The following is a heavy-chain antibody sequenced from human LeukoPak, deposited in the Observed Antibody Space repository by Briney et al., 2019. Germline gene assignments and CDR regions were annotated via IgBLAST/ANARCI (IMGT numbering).Heavy chain of an antibody. V-gene: IGHV3-21*01. CDR2: ISSSSSYI. CDR3: ARDRPVTGGNWFDP. J-gene: IGHJ5*02. D-gene: IGHD2-21*02. Sequence: GGSLRLSCAASGFTFSSYSMNWVRHAPGKGLELVSSISSSSSYIYYADSVKGRFTISRDNAKNSLYLQMNSLRAEDTAVYYCARDRPVTGGNWFDPWGQGTLVTVSS. CDR1: GFTFSSYS.